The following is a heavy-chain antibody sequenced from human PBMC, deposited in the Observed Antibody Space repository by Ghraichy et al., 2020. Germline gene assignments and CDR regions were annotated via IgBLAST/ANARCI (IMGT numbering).Heavy chain of an antibody. J-gene: IGHJ5*02. CDR2: IYYSGST. Sequence: SETLSLTCTVSGGSISSSSSYWGWIRQPPGKGLEWIGSIYYSGSTYYNPSLKSRVTISVDTSKNQFSLKLSSVTAADTAVYYCAGHLKPQEQWLVLQGWFDPWGQGTLVTVSS. CDR3: AGHLKPQEQWLVLQGWFDP. D-gene: IGHD6-19*01. CDR1: GGSISSSSSY. V-gene: IGHV4-39*01.